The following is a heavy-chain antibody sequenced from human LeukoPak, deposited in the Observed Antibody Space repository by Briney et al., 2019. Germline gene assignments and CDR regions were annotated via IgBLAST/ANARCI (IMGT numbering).Heavy chain of an antibody. CDR3: ARSDLEHYYDSSGYYDY. J-gene: IGHJ4*02. V-gene: IGHV4-39*01. D-gene: IGHD3-22*01. Sequence: PSETLSLTCTVSGGSISSSSYYWGWIRQPPGKGLAWIGRIYYSGSTYYNPSLKSRVTISVDTSKNQFSLKLSSVTAADTAVYYCARSDLEHYYDSSGYYDYWGQGTLVTVSS. CDR1: GGSISSSSYY. CDR2: IYYSGST.